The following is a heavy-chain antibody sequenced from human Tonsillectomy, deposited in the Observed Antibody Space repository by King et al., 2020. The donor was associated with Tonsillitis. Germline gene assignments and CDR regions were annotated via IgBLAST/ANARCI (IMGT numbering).Heavy chain of an antibody. CDR2: ISYDGTNK. Sequence: LQLVESGGGVVQPGRSLRLSCAASGFTFSSYGMHWVRQAPGKGLEWVAVISYDGTNKYYADSVKGRFTISRDNSKNTLYLQMNSLRAEDTAVYYCAKADDFWSGYYYYYMDVWGKGTTVTVSS. CDR3: AKADDFWSGYYYYYMDV. J-gene: IGHJ6*03. V-gene: IGHV3-30*18. D-gene: IGHD3-3*01. CDR1: GFTFSSYG.